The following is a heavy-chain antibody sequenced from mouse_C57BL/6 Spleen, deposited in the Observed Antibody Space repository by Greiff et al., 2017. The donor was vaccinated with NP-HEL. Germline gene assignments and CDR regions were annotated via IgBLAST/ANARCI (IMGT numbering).Heavy chain of an antibody. CDR2: ISYDGSN. J-gene: IGHJ1*03. D-gene: IGHD4-1*01. CDR1: GYSITSGYY. Sequence: VQLQQSGPGLVKPSQSLSLTCSVTGYSITSGYYWNWIRQFPGNKLEWMGYISYDGSNNYNPSLKNRISITRDTSKNQFFLKLNSVTTEDTATYYCGRGENWDGYFDVWGTGTTVTVSS. CDR3: GRGENWDGYFDV. V-gene: IGHV3-6*01.